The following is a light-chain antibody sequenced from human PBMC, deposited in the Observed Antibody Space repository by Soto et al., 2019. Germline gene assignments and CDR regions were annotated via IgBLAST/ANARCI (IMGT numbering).Light chain of an antibody. Sequence: EIVLTQSPATLSLSPRERATLSCRASQSVSSYLAWYQQKPGQAPRLLIYDASNRATGIPARFSGSASGTVFTLTISSLEPEDFAVYYCQPRSYWYTFCQGTKLAIK. CDR3: QPRSYWYT. CDR2: DAS. V-gene: IGKV3-11*01. CDR1: QSVSSY. J-gene: IGKJ2*01.